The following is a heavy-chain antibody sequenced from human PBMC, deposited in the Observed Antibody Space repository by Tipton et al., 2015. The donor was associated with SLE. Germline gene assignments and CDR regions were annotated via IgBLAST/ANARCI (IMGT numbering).Heavy chain of an antibody. CDR3: TRGPTSSRWFDP. D-gene: IGHD2-2*01. V-gene: IGHV3-7*01. CDR2: IKEDGSER. J-gene: IGHJ5*02. Sequence: GSLRLSCAASGFTFNTWMSWVRQAPGKGLEWVANIKEDGSERYYVDSVKGRFTISRDNVKNSLYLQMSSLRVEDTGVYYCTRGPTSSRWFDPWGQGTLVTVSS. CDR1: GFTFNTW.